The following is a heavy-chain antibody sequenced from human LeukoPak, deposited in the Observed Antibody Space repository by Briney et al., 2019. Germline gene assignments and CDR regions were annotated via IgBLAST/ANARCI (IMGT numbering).Heavy chain of an antibody. D-gene: IGHD6-13*01. V-gene: IGHV6-1*01. J-gene: IGHJ4*02. CDR1: GDSVSSNSAA. CDR2: TYYRSKWYN. CDR3: ARDVSPGGSSWFDY. Sequence: SQTLSLTCAISGDSVSSNSAAWNWLRQSPSRGLEWLGRTYYRSKWYNDYAVSVTIRITINPVTSKHQFSLQLTSVTPEDTAVYYCARDVSPGGSSWFDYWGQGTLVTVSS.